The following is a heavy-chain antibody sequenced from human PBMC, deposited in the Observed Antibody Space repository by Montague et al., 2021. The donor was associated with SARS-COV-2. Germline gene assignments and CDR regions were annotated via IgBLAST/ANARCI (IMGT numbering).Heavy chain of an antibody. D-gene: IGHD6-13*01. J-gene: IGHJ6*02. CDR1: GGSISSSNW. CDR2: IYHSGST. V-gene: IGHV4-4*02. CDR3: ARDRRSWFPPYYYGMDV. Sequence: SETLSLTCAVSGGSISSSNWCSWVRPPPGKGLEWIGGIYHSGSTNYNPSLKSRVTISVDKSKNQFSLKLSSVTAADTAVYYCARDRRSWFPPYYYGMDVWGQGTTVTVSS.